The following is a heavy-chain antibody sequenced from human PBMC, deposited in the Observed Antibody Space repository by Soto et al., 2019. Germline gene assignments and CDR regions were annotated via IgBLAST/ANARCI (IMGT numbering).Heavy chain of an antibody. CDR1: GFTFSSYA. Sequence: EVQLLESGGGLVQPGGSLRLSCAASGFTFSSYAMSWVRQAPGKGLEWVSAISGSGGSTYYADSVKGRFTISRDNSKNTLYLQRNSLRAEDTAVYYCAKARGRRPGDYYYYGMDVWGQGTTVTVSS. CDR3: AKARGRRPGDYYYYGMDV. D-gene: IGHD1-1*01. CDR2: ISGSGGST. V-gene: IGHV3-23*01. J-gene: IGHJ6*02.